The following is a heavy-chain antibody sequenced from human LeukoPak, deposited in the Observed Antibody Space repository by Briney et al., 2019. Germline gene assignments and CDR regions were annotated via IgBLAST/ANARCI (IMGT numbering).Heavy chain of an antibody. D-gene: IGHD6-19*01. CDR1: GYTFTGYY. CDR3: ARDGSFSGSGWYSDYYYYMDV. Sequence: GASVKVSCKASGYTFTGYYMHWVRQAPGQGLEWMGWINPNSGGTNYAQKFQGWVTMTRDTSISTAYMELSRLRSDDTAVYYCARDGSFSGSGWYSDYYYYMDVWGKGTTVTVSS. J-gene: IGHJ6*03. CDR2: INPNSGGT. V-gene: IGHV1-2*04.